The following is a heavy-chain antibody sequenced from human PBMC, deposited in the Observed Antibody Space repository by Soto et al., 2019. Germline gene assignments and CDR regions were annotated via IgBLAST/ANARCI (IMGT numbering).Heavy chain of an antibody. J-gene: IGHJ4*02. D-gene: IGHD3-9*01. V-gene: IGHV3-21*01. CDR3: ARANSATGSTHFDY. CDR2: ISASSTYI. CDR1: TFTFSRYS. Sequence: EVQLVESGGGLVKPGGSLRLSCAGSTFTFSRYSLNWVRQAPGKGLEWVSSISASSTYIFYADSVKGRFTISRDNAKNSVSLQMNRLRAEEPAVYYCARANSATGSTHFDYWGQGTLVTVPS.